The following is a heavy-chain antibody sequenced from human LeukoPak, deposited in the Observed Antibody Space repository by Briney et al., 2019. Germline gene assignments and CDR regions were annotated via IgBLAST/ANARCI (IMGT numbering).Heavy chain of an antibody. J-gene: IGHJ4*02. D-gene: IGHD2-21*02. CDR1: GFTFADYA. CDR3: ANATEANCSGGCNSQGIDY. V-gene: IGHV3-43*02. Sequence: PGGSLKLSCAASGFTFADYAMRWVRQAPGKGLEWVCLISGVGGSTNYADSVKGRFTISRDNSKNSLYLQMNSLRTEDTALYYCANATEANCSGGCNSQGIDYWGQGTLVTVSS. CDR2: ISGVGGST.